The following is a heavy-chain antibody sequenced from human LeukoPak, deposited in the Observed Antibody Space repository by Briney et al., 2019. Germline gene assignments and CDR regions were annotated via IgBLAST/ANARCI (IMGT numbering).Heavy chain of an antibody. Sequence: GGSLRLSCTVSGFTFSSYAMSWVRQAPGKGLEWVSAISSTGGNTYHADSVKGRFTISRDNSKNTLYLQMNSLRVEDTAVYYCAGDTHSSSWYDHWGQGTLVTVSS. J-gene: IGHJ5*02. CDR2: ISSTGGNT. V-gene: IGHV3-23*01. D-gene: IGHD6-19*01. CDR3: AGDTHSSSWYDH. CDR1: GFTFSSYA.